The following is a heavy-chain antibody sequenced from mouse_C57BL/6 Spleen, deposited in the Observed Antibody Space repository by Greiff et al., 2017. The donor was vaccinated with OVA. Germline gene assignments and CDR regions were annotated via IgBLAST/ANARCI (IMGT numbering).Heavy chain of an antibody. Sequence: QVQLQQSGAELVRPGASVKVSCKASGYAFTNYLIEWVKQRPGQGLEWIGVINPGSGGTNYNEKFKGKATLTADKTSSTAYMQLSSLTSEDYAVYFCAGEGREAYYFDYWGQGTTLTVSS. CDR3: AGEGREAYYFDY. CDR2: INPGSGGT. CDR1: GYAFTNYL. V-gene: IGHV1-54*01. J-gene: IGHJ2*01.